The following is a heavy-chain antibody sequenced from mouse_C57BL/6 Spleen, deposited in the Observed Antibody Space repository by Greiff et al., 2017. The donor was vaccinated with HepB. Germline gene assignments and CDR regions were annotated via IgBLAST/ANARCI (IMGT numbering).Heavy chain of an antibody. CDR2: IYPGSGNT. J-gene: IGHJ4*01. CDR1: GYTFTDYY. Sequence: QVHVKQSGAELVRPGASVKLSCKASGYTFTDYYINWVKQRPGQGLEWIARIYPGSGNTYYNEKFKGKATLTAEKSSSTAYMQLSSLTSEDSAVYFCARQDPGAMDYWGQGTSVTVSS. V-gene: IGHV1-76*01. CDR3: ARQDPGAMDY.